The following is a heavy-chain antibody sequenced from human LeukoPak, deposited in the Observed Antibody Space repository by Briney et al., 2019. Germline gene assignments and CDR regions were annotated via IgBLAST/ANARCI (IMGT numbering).Heavy chain of an antibody. V-gene: IGHV1-2*02. CDR3: ARGEVVVVAAGDY. Sequence: ASVKVSCKASGFTFTGYYIHWVRQAPGQGLEWMGWINPNNGDTNYAQKFQGRVTMTRDTSISTAYMEMSRLRSDDTAVYYCARGEVVVVAAGDYWGQGTLVTVSS. CDR2: INPNNGDT. CDR1: GFTFTGYY. J-gene: IGHJ4*02. D-gene: IGHD2-15*01.